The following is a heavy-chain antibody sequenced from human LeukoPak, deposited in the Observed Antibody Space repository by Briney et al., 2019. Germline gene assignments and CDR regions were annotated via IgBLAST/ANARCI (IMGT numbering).Heavy chain of an antibody. Sequence: SETLSLTCAVYGGSFSGYYWSWIRQPPGKGLEWIGEINHSGSTNYNPSLKSRVTISVDTSKNQFSLKLSSVTAADTAVYYCARRTLPYWYFDLWGRGTLVTVSS. CDR2: INHSGST. J-gene: IGHJ2*01. CDR3: ARRTLPYWYFDL. CDR1: GGSFSGYY. V-gene: IGHV4-34*01.